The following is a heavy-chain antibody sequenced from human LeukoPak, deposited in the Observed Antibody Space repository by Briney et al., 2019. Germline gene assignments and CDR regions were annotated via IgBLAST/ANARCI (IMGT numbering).Heavy chain of an antibody. D-gene: IGHD6-13*01. CDR2: INPNSGGT. CDR3: ARGGHSSSWRFSYYYGMDV. Sequence: GASVTVSCKASGYTFTGYYMHWVRQAPGQGLEWMGWINPNSGGTNYAQKFQGRVTMTRDTSISTAYMELSRLRSDDTAVYYCARGGHSSSWRFSYYYGMDVWGQGTTVTVSS. V-gene: IGHV1-2*02. CDR1: GYTFTGYY. J-gene: IGHJ6*02.